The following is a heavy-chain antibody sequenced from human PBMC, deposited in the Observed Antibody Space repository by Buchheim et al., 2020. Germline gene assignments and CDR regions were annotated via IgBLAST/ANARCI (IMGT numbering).Heavy chain of an antibody. D-gene: IGHD5-18*01. CDR2: MSFSSSYL. J-gene: IGHJ1*01. CDR3: VRGGMGGYSYAEH. Sequence: QVQLVESGGGLVKPGGSLRLSCEGSGFIFNDFYMGWIRQAPGKGLEWIAYMSFSSSYLNHADSVKGRFSMSRDNAKRSVFVQMTSLRADDTALYYCVRGGMGGYSYAEHWGQGTL. V-gene: IGHV3-11*05. CDR1: GFIFNDFY.